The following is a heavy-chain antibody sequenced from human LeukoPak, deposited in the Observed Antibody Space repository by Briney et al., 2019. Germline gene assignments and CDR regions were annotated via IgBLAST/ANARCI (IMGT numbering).Heavy chain of an antibody. CDR2: ISSSGAYR. Sequence: GGSLRLSCAASGFTFSGYYMSWIRQAPGKGLEWVSYISSSGAYRNHAASVKGRFTISRDKAKNSLYLQMNSLRAEDTAIYYCAREITVAGKEGAFDIWGPGTMLTVSS. V-gene: IGHV3-11*05. J-gene: IGHJ3*02. D-gene: IGHD6-19*01. CDR3: AREITVAGKEGAFDI. CDR1: GFTFSGYY.